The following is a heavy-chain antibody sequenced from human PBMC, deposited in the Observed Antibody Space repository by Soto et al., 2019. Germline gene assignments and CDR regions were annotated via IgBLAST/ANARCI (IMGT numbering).Heavy chain of an antibody. CDR3: AKDLWGSSGPFDY. CDR1: GFTFSSYA. V-gene: IGHV3-23*01. D-gene: IGHD3-22*01. J-gene: IGHJ4*02. CDR2: ISGSGGST. Sequence: EVQLLESGGCLVQPGGSLRLSCAASGFTFSSYAMSWVRQAPGKGLEWVSAISGSGGSTYYADSVKGRFTISRDNSKNTLYLQMNSLRAEDTAVYYCAKDLWGSSGPFDYWGQGTLVTVSS.